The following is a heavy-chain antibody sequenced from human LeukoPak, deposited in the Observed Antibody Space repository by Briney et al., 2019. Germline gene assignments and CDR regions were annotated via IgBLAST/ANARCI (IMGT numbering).Heavy chain of an antibody. J-gene: IGHJ4*02. V-gene: IGHV1-24*01. CDR3: AKSHGDYGLLDY. Sequence: ASVKVSCKVSGYSLTDLSLHWVRQAPGKGLEWMGGFDPEDGEPIYTQKFQGRLSMTEDTSKDTGYMELRTLRSEDTALYYCAKSHGDYGLLDYWGQGTLVTVSS. CDR1: GYSLTDLS. CDR2: FDPEDGEP. D-gene: IGHD4-17*01.